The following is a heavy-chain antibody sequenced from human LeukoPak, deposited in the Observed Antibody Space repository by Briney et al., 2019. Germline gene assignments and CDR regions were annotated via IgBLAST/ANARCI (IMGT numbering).Heavy chain of an antibody. CDR1: GGSISSYY. V-gene: IGHV4-4*07. CDR3: VGCSFYYFDY. Sequence: SETLSLTCTVSGGSISSYYWSWIRQPAGKGLEWIGRIFTSGSTNYNPSLKSRVTMSVDTSKNQFSLKLSSVTAADTAVYYCVGCSFYYFDYWGQGSVVTVSS. CDR2: IFTSGST. J-gene: IGHJ4*02. D-gene: IGHD2-21*01.